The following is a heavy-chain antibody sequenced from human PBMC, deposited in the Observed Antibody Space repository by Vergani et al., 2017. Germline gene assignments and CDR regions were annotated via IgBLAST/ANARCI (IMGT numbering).Heavy chain of an antibody. CDR2: IIPIFGTA. CDR3: ARAGLAVAGYAFDI. V-gene: IGHV1-69*06. J-gene: IGHJ3*02. CDR1: GGTFSSYA. Sequence: QVQLVQSGAEVKKPGSSVKVSCKASGGTFSSYAISWVRQAPGQGLEWMGGIIPIFGTANYAQKFQGRVTMTRDTSISTAYMELSRLRSDDTAVYYCARAGLAVAGYAFDIWGQGTMVTVSS. D-gene: IGHD6-19*01.